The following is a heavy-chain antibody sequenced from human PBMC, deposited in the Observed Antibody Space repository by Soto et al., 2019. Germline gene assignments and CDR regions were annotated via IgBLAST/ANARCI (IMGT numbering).Heavy chain of an antibody. CDR1: GFTFSSYW. Sequence: GGSLRLSCAASGFTFSSYWMHWVRQAPGKGLVWVSRINSDGSSTSYADSVKGRFTISRDNAKNTLYLQMNSLRAEDTAVYYCAREWSSSWYYYYYGMDVWGQGTTVTVSS. CDR3: AREWSSSWYYYYYGMDV. V-gene: IGHV3-74*01. D-gene: IGHD6-13*01. CDR2: INSDGSST. J-gene: IGHJ6*02.